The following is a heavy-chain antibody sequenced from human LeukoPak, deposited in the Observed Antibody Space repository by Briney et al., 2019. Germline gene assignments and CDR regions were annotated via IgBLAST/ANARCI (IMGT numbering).Heavy chain of an antibody. CDR3: AKGEDYYDSSGYYVDAFDI. CDR1: GFTFSDYY. Sequence: GGSLRLSCAASGFTFSDYYMSWIRQAPGKGLEWVSYISSSGSTIYYADSVKGRFTISRDNAKNSLYLQMNSLRAEDTAVYYCAKGEDYYDSSGYYVDAFDIWGQGTMVTVSS. V-gene: IGHV3-11*01. D-gene: IGHD3-22*01. J-gene: IGHJ3*02. CDR2: ISSSGSTI.